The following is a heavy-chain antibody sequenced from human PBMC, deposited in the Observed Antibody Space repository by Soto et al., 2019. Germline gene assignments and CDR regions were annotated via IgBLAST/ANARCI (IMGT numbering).Heavy chain of an antibody. CDR1: GFTFSSYS. Sequence: EVQLVESGGGLVKPGGSLRLSCAASGFTFSSYSMNWVRHAPGKGLEWVSSISFSSSYIYYADSVKGRFTISRDNAKNSLYLQMNSLRAEDTAVYYCAREGSRGYSDYWGQGTLVTVSS. D-gene: IGHD3-22*01. CDR3: AREGSRGYSDY. V-gene: IGHV3-21*01. J-gene: IGHJ4*02. CDR2: ISFSSSYI.